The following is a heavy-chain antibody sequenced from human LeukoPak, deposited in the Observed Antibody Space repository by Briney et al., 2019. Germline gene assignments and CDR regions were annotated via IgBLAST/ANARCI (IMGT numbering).Heavy chain of an antibody. V-gene: IGHV4-4*07. CDR1: GGPISSYY. J-gene: IGHJ6*03. Sequence: PSETLSLTCTVSGGPISSYYWSWIRQPAGKGLEWIGRIYTSGSTNYNPSLKSRVTMSVDTSKNQFSLKLSSVTAADTAVYYCARVYYGSGSSSYYYYMDVWGKGTTVTVSS. CDR3: ARVYYGSGSSSYYYYMDV. CDR2: IYTSGST. D-gene: IGHD3-10*01.